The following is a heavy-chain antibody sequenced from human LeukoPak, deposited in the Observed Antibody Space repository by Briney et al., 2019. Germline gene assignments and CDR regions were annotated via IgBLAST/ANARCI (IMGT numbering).Heavy chain of an antibody. CDR3: ARAGSSAYLIDY. CDR2: INHSGST. Sequence: GSLRLSCAVSGFTFSNYSMNWVRQPPGKGLEWIGEINHSGSTNYNPSLKSRVTISVDASKNQFSLKLSSVTAADTAVYYCARAGSSAYLIDYWGQGTLVTVSS. CDR1: GFTFSNYS. V-gene: IGHV4-34*01. J-gene: IGHJ4*02. D-gene: IGHD3-22*01.